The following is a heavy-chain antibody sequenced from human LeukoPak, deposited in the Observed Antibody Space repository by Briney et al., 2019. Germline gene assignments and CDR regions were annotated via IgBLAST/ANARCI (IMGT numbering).Heavy chain of an antibody. Sequence: GGCLRLSCAASGFIFSDYWMSWVRQAPGKGLEWVANINPDGSQKYYVDSVKGRFTISRDNTKSSLSLQMNSLGAEDTAMYYCAKLLGTATIFDYWGQGTLVTVSS. CDR2: INPDGSQK. J-gene: IGHJ4*02. V-gene: IGHV3-7*01. CDR1: GFIFSDYW. CDR3: AKLLGTATIFDY. D-gene: IGHD5-24*01.